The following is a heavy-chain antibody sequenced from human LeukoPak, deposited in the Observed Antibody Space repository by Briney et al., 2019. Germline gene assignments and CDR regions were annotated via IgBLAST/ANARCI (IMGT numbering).Heavy chain of an antibody. CDR1: GGSISSGGYS. Sequence: PSQTLSLTCAVSGGSISSGGYSWSWIRQPPGKDLEWIGYIYHSGSTYYNPSLKSRATISVDRSKNQFSLKLSSVTAADAAVYYCARGGLGLLYYFDYWGQGTLVTVSS. CDR2: IYHSGST. V-gene: IGHV4-30-2*01. D-gene: IGHD3/OR15-3a*01. J-gene: IGHJ4*02. CDR3: ARGGLGLLYYFDY.